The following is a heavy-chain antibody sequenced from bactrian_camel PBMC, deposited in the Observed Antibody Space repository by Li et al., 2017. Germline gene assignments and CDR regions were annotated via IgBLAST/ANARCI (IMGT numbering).Heavy chain of an antibody. Sequence: HVQLVESGGGLVQPGGSLRLSCAATGFTFSSYWIYWVRQAPGKGLEWVAAISPGSGRRWYGDSVKGRFTISRDDNQRTIYLQMNSLEPEDTAIYYCA. CDR2: ISPGSGRR. V-gene: IGHV3S1*01. CDR1: GFTFSSYW.